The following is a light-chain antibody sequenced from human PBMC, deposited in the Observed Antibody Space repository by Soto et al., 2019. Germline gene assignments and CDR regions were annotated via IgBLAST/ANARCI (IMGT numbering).Light chain of an antibody. CDR1: QIVGNF. CDR2: NAS. J-gene: IGKJ5*01. V-gene: IGKV3-11*01. Sequence: EVVLTQSPATLSLSPGERATLSCRASQIVGNFLGWYQQKPGQAPRLLIYNASNRSAGIPARFSGSGSGTDFTLTISSLEPEDFALCYCQQRSSWPPITFGQGTRLEIK. CDR3: QQRSSWPPIT.